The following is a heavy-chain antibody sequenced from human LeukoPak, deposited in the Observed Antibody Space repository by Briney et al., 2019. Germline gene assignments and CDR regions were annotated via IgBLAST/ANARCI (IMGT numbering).Heavy chain of an antibody. CDR2: IYNDGGT. J-gene: IGHJ5*02. CDR3: ARNSGQLGA. D-gene: IGHD3-10*01. V-gene: IGHV3-53*01. Sequence: GGSLRLSCAASGFTVSNNYMSWVRRAPGKGLEWVSLIYNDGGTYYADSVKSRFTISRDNSKNTLYLQMNSLSADDTAVFYCARNSGQLGAWGQGTLVSVSS. CDR1: GFTVSNNY.